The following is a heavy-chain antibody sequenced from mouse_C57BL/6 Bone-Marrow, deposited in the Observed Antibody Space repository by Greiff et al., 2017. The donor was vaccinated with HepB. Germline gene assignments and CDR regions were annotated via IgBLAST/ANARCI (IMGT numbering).Heavy chain of an antibody. CDR3: TRVRFYAMDY. CDR2: ISSGGDYI. V-gene: IGHV5-9-1*02. CDR1: GFTFSSYA. Sequence: EVKVEESGEGLVKPGGSLKLSCAASGFTFSSYAMSWVRQTPEKRLEWVAYISSGGDYIYYADTVKGRFTISRDNARNTLYLQMSSLKSEDTAMYYCTRVRFYAMDYWGQGTSVTVSS. J-gene: IGHJ4*01.